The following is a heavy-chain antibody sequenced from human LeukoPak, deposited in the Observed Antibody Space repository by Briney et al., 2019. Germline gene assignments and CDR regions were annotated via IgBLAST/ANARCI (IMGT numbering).Heavy chain of an antibody. V-gene: IGHV3-23*01. J-gene: IGHJ4*02. CDR2: ITGNAVNT. D-gene: IGHD3-22*01. CDR1: GFTFSNYA. CDR3: AKLQDFYDNSGYSYFDN. Sequence: GGSLRLSCAASGFTFSNYAMSWVRQAPGKGLEWVSSITGNAVNTYHADVIKGRFTISRDDSKNTLYLHLSSLRVEDTAVYYCAKLQDFYDNSGYSYFDNWGQGTLVTVSS.